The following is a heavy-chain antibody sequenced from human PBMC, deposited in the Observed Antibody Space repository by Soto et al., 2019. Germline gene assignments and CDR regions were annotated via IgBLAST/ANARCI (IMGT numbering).Heavy chain of an antibody. J-gene: IGHJ4*02. D-gene: IGHD2-15*01. V-gene: IGHV1-46*01. CDR2: INPSGGST. CDR1: GYTFTSYY. CDR3: ARDGGYCSGGSCYFDS. Sequence: QVQLVQSGAEVKKPGASVKVSCKASGYTFTSYYMHWVRQAPGQGLEWMGIINPSGGSTSYAQKFQGRVTMTRDTSTSTVYMELSSLRSDDTAVYYCARDGGYCSGGSCYFDSWGQGTLVTVSS.